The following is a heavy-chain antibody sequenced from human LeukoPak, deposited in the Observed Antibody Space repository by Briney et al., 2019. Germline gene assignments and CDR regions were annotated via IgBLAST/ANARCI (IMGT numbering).Heavy chain of an antibody. V-gene: IGHV3-33*08. CDR3: AREIRADYYYYYGMDV. J-gene: IGHJ6*02. Sequence: GGSLRLSCATSGFTFSDAWMSWVRQAPGKGLEWVAVIWYDGSNKYYADSVKGRFTISRDNSKNTLYLQMNSLRAEDTAVYYCAREIRADYYYYYGMDVWGQGTTVTVSS. CDR1: GFTFSDAW. CDR2: IWYDGSNK.